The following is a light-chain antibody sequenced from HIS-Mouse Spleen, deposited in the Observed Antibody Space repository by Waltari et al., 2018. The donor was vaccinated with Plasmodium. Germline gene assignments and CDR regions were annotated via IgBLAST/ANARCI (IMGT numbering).Light chain of an antibody. V-gene: IGLV2-14*03. CDR3: SSYTSSSTWV. J-gene: IGLJ3*02. CDR2: DVS. CDR1: SSDVGGYNY. Sequence: QSALTQPASVSGSPGQSIPISCTGTSSDVGGYNYFSWYQQHPGKAPKLMIYDVSNRPSVVSNRCSGSKSGNTASLTISGLQAEDEADYYCSSYTSSSTWVFGGGTKLTVL.